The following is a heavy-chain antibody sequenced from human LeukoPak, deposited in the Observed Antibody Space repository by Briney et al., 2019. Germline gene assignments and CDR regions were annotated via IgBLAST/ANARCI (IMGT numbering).Heavy chain of an antibody. CDR1: GFIFSIYW. V-gene: IGHV3-7*01. D-gene: IGHD3-10*01. CDR2: IKQDGSEK. J-gene: IGHJ5*02. CDR3: ARDCLAWHYYYGESGWFDP. Sequence: GGSQRLSCAASGFIFSIYWTSWVRQAPGKGLEWVANIKQDGSEKYYVDSVKGRFTISRNNDKNSLYLQMNSLRAEDTAVYYCARDCLAWHYYYGESGWFDPWGQGTLVTVSS.